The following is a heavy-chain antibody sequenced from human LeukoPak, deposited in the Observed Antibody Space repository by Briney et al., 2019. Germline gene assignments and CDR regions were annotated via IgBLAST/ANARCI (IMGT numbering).Heavy chain of an antibody. D-gene: IGHD1-1*01. CDR3: ARDPGARLERFYAFYF. V-gene: IGHV1-2*02. Sequence: ASVKVSCKASGYAFTGSYIHWVRQAPGQGLEWMGWINPNNGFTAYAQNFQGRVTMTRDTSISTAYMDLSRLTSDDTAVYFCARDPGARLERFYAFYFWGQGTTGTVSS. CDR2: INPNNGFT. CDR1: GYAFTGSY. J-gene: IGHJ3*01.